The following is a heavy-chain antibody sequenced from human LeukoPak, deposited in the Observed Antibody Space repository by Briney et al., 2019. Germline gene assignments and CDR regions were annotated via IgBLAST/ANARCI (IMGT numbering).Heavy chain of an antibody. Sequence: PGGSLRLTCAASGSTFSSYVMSWVRQAPGKGLERASAISGSGGNTYYAVFVKVRCTIARANLQNTLYLQMNSLRAEDTAVYYCARPSGINYDILTGSRGGFDYWGQGALVTVSS. CDR2: ISGSGGNT. CDR3: ARPSGINYDILTGSRGGFDY. V-gene: IGHV3-23*01. J-gene: IGHJ4*02. D-gene: IGHD3-9*01. CDR1: GSTFSSYV.